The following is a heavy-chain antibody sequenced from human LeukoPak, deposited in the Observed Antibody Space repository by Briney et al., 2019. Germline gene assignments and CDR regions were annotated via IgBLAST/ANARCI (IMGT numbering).Heavy chain of an antibody. V-gene: IGHV3-23*01. J-gene: IGHJ4*02. Sequence: GGSLRLSCAASGFTFSTYAMNWVRQAPGKGLEWVSAVSGDGGRTYYADSVKGRFTISRDNSKNTLYLQMNSLRAEDTAVYYCARDPPRCSGGSCYLDYWGQGTLVTVSS. CDR1: GFTFSTYA. D-gene: IGHD2-15*01. CDR3: ARDPPRCSGGSCYLDY. CDR2: VSGDGGRT.